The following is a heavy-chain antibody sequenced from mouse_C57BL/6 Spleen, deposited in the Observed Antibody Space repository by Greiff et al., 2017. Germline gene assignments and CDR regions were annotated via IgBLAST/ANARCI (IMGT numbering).Heavy chain of an antibody. D-gene: IGHD1-1*01. CDR2: ISSGGDYI. CDR1: GFTFSSYA. J-gene: IGHJ2*01. V-gene: IGHV5-9-1*02. Sequence: DVMLVESGEGLVKPGGSLKLSCAASGFTFSSYAMSWVRQTPEKRLEWVAYISSGGDYIYYADTVKGRFTISRDNARNTLYLQMSSLKSEDTAMYYCTRDGYYYGSFDYWGQGTTLTVSS. CDR3: TRDGYYYGSFDY.